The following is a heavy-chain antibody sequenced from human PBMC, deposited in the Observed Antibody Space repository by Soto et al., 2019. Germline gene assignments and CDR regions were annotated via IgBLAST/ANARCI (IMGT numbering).Heavy chain of an antibody. D-gene: IGHD6-13*01. Sequence: GGSLRLSCAASGFTFNDYEMNWVRQSPGKGLEWVSYISRTAGTIYYADSVKGRFTISRDNAKNSLFLQMSSLRAEDTALYYFARSYWAAAVDGGHNFYYGMDVWGQGTTVTVSS. CDR1: GFTFNDYE. CDR2: ISRTAGTI. J-gene: IGHJ6*02. V-gene: IGHV3-48*03. CDR3: ARSYWAAAVDGGHNFYYGMDV.